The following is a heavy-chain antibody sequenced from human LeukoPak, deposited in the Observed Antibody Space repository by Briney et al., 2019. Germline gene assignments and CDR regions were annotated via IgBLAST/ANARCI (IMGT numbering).Heavy chain of an antibody. D-gene: IGHD3-22*01. J-gene: IGHJ4*02. V-gene: IGHV3-9*01. CDR2: ISWNSGSI. Sequence: GGSLRLSCAASGFTFSSYWMSWVRQAPGKGLEWVSGISWNSGSIGYADSVKGRFTISRDNAKNSLYLQMNSLRAEDTALYYCAKDSVYDSSGYYSNWGQGTLVTVSS. CDR1: GFTFSSYW. CDR3: AKDSVYDSSGYYSN.